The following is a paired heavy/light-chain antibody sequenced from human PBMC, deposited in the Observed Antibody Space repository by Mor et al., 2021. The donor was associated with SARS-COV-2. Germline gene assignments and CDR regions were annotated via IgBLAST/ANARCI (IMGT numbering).Heavy chain of an antibody. Sequence: QVQLVESGGGLVKPGGSLRLSCAASGFTFSDYYMSWIRQAPGKGLEWVSYISSSGSTIYYADSVKGRFTISRDNAKNSLYLQMNSLRAEDTAVYYCARVRLGRYCSSTSCYTRSGPGGPPLSYYYMDVWGKGTTVTVSS. D-gene: IGHD2-2*02. V-gene: IGHV3-11*01. CDR3: ARVRLGRYCSSTSCYTRSGPGGPPLSYYYMDV. CDR2: ISSSGSTI. CDR1: GFTFSDYY. J-gene: IGHJ6*03.
Light chain of an antibody. J-gene: IGLJ2*01. Sequence: QSVLTQPPSVSGAPGQRVTISCTGSSSNIGAGYDVHWYQQLPGTAPKLLIYGNSNRPSGVPDRFSGSKSGTSASLAITGLQAEDEADYYCQSYDSSLSFPVVFGGGTKLTVL. CDR2: GNS. CDR3: QSYDSSLSFPVV. CDR1: SSNIGAGYD. V-gene: IGLV1-40*01.